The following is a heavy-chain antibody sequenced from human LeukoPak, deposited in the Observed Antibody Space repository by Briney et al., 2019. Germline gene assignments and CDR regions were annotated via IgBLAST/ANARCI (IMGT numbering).Heavy chain of an antibody. J-gene: IGHJ4*02. CDR3: AKDLMITFGGVIQIDY. CDR2: ISGSGGST. V-gene: IGHV3-23*01. CDR1: GFTFSSYA. D-gene: IGHD3-16*02. Sequence: GGSLRLSRAASGFTFSSYAMSWVRQAPGKGLEWVPAISGSGGSTYYADSVKGRFTISRDNSKNTLYLQMNSLRAEDTAVYYCAKDLMITFGGVIQIDYWGQGTLVTVSS.